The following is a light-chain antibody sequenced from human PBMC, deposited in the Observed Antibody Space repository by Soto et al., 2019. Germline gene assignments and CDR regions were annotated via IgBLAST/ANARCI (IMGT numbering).Light chain of an antibody. Sequence: QAVVTQPPSVSAAPGQKVSISCSGSNSNIGNNYVAWYQQLPGTAPKLLVYENNKRPSGIPDRFSGSKSGTSATLGITGRQTGDEADYYCGTWDSSLTVVVFGGGTKLTVL. CDR2: ENN. CDR3: GTWDSSLTVVV. J-gene: IGLJ2*01. V-gene: IGLV1-51*01. CDR1: NSNIGNNY.